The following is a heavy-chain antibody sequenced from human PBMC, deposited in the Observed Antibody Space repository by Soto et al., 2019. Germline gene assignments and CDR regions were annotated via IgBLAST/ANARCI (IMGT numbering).Heavy chain of an antibody. CDR2: TKNKANNYII. Sequence: EVQLVESGGGLVQPGGSQRLSCAASGFTLSDHYMDWVRQAPGKGLEWVGRTKNKANNYIIEYAASVKGRFTISRDDSKNSLYLQMNNLRTEDTAVYYCATWYSGSPRYWGQGTLVTVSS. V-gene: IGHV3-72*01. CDR1: GFTLSDHY. CDR3: ATWYSGSPRY. J-gene: IGHJ4*02. D-gene: IGHD1-26*01.